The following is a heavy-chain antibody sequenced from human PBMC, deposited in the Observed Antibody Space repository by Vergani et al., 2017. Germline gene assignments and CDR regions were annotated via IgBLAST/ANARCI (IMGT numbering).Heavy chain of an antibody. J-gene: IGHJ2*01. V-gene: IGHV1-2*02. CDR3: AKNSGSYYGTWYFDL. CDR2: INPNSGGT. Sequence: QVQLVQSGAEVKKPGASVKVSCKASGYTFTGYYMHWVRQAPGQGLEWMGWINPNSGGTNYAQKFQGRVTMTRDTSISTAYMELSRLRSDDTAVYYCAKNSGSYYGTWYFDLWGRGTLVTVSS. CDR1: GYTFTGYY. D-gene: IGHD1-26*01.